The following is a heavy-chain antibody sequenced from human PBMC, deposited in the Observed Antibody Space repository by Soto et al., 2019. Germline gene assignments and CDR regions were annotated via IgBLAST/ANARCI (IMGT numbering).Heavy chain of an antibody. CDR3: ARDGMATQEY. J-gene: IGHJ4*02. V-gene: IGHV1-18*04. Sequence: ASVKISCKASGYTFSSYGISWVRQAPGQGLEWMGWISGYIGNTKYAQKFQGRVTMTTETSTSTAYMELRSLRSDDTAVYYCARDGMATQEYWGQGTLVTVSS. CDR2: ISGYIGNT. CDR1: GYTFSSYG. D-gene: IGHD5-12*01.